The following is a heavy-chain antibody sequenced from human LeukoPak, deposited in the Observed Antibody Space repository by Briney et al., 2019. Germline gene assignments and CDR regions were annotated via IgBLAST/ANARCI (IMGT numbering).Heavy chain of an antibody. V-gene: IGHV1-69*06. J-gene: IGHJ6*03. Sequence: SVKVSCKASGGTFSSYAISWVRQAPGQGLEWMGGLIPIFGTANYAQKFQGRVTITADKSTSTAYMELSSLRSEDTAVYYCASGPLNYDFWSGRVDYYYYYMDVWGKGTTVTVSS. CDR1: GGTFSSYA. CDR2: LIPIFGTA. CDR3: ASGPLNYDFWSGRVDYYYYYMDV. D-gene: IGHD3-3*01.